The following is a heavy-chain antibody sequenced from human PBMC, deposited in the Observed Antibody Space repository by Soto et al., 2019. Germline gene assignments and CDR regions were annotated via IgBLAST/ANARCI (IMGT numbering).Heavy chain of an antibody. V-gene: IGHV5-51*01. J-gene: IGHJ6*02. Sequence: PGESLKISCKGSCYSFTSYWIGSVRQMPGKGLEWMGIIYPGDSDTRYSPSFQGQVTISADKSISTAYLQWSSLKASDTAMYYCARLGIAAAGAYGMDVRAQGTTVTVSS. CDR2: IYPGDSDT. D-gene: IGHD6-13*01. CDR3: ARLGIAAAGAYGMDV. CDR1: CYSFTSYW.